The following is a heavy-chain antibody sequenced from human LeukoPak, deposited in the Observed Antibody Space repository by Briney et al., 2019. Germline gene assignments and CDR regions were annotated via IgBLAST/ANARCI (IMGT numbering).Heavy chain of an antibody. J-gene: IGHJ6*02. CDR3: ARDSQRGMDV. Sequence: GGSLRLSCAASGFTFSSYWMNLVRQAPGKGLEWVANIKEGGSEKSYVDSVKDRFTISRDNAKNSLYLQMNSLRAEDTAVYYCARDSQRGMDVWGQGTTVTVSS. CDR2: IKEGGSEK. CDR1: GFTFSSYW. V-gene: IGHV3-7*01.